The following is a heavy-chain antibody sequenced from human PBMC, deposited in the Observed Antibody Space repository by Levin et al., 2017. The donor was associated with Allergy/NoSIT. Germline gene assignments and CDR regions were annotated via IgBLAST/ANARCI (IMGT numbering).Heavy chain of an antibody. CDR3: ARVRGGYCSSTSCPALGMDV. V-gene: IGHV1-2*02. CDR1: GYTFTGYY. J-gene: IGHJ6*02. D-gene: IGHD2-2*01. CDR2: INPNSGGT. Sequence: EASVKVSCKASGYTFTGYYMHWVRQAPGQGLEWMGWINPNSGGTNYAQKFQGRVTMTRDTSISTAYMELSRLRSDDTAVYYCARVRGGYCSSTSCPALGMDVWGQGTTVTVSS.